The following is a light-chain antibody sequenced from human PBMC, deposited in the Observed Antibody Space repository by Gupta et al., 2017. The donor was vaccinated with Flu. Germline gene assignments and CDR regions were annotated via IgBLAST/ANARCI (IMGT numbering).Light chain of an antibody. CDR2: YAS. CDR3: QQSSDLPWT. V-gene: IGKV6-21*01. J-gene: IGKJ1*01. CDR1: QNIGGA. Sequence: EIVLTQSPDFQSVTPKEKVTITCRASQNIGGALHWYQQKPDQSPKLLIKYASQSVSGVPSRFSGSGSGTDFTLTINSLEAEDAATYYCQQSSDLPWTFGQGTKVEIK.